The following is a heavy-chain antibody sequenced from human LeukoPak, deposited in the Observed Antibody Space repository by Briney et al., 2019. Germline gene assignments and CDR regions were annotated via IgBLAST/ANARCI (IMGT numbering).Heavy chain of an antibody. CDR3: AKDQRVGYCSGGSCYSSVLYYFDY. V-gene: IGHV3-30*18. CDR1: GFTFSSYA. D-gene: IGHD2-15*01. CDR2: IAYDGSNK. J-gene: IGHJ4*02. Sequence: GGSLRVYCAASGFTFSSYAMSWVRQAPGKGLEWVAVIAYDGSNKYYADSVKGRFTISRDNSKNTLYPQMNSLRAEDTAVYYCAKDQRVGYCSGGSCYSSVLYYFDYWGQGTLVTVSS.